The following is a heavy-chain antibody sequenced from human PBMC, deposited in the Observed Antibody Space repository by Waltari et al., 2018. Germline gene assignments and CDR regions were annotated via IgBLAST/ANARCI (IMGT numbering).Heavy chain of an antibody. Sequence: QVQLQESGPGLVKPSETLSLTCTVSGGSISSYYWSWIRQPPGKGLEWIGYIYYRGSTNDNPSLKMRVTISVDTSKNQFSLKLSSVTAADTAVYYCARDNVWLGDAFDIWGQGTMVTVSS. J-gene: IGHJ3*02. CDR3: ARDNVWLGDAFDI. V-gene: IGHV4-59*01. D-gene: IGHD6-19*01. CDR1: GGSISSYY. CDR2: IYYRGST.